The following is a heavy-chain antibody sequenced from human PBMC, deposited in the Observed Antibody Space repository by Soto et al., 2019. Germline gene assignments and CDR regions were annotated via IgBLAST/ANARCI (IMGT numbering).Heavy chain of an antibody. V-gene: IGHV1-2*02. CDR2: INPNNGAT. Sequence: QVQLVQSGAEVKKPGASVKVSCKAPRYIFTAYFMHWVRQAPGQGLEWLGWINPNNGATHHGLSFQGRVTMTRDTSISTAYMELSSLRSDDTAVYSCASHDPGARFDPWGHGTLVIVSS. J-gene: IGHJ5*02. CDR1: RYIFTAYF. CDR3: ASHDPGARFDP. D-gene: IGHD1-1*01.